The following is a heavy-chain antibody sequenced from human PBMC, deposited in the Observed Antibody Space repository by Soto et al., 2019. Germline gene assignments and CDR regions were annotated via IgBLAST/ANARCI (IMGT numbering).Heavy chain of an antibody. J-gene: IGHJ4*02. CDR2: IYWDDDK. CDR1: GFSLSTSGVG. CDR3: AHHPYYGLAPYSFDY. V-gene: IGHV2-5*02. Sequence: QITLKESGPTLVKPTQTLTLTCTFSGFSLSTSGVGVGWIRQPPGKALEWLAVIYWDDDKRSSSSLKSRLTLPKDTSKNQVVLTMTNMDPVDTATYYCAHHPYYGLAPYSFDYWGQGILVTVSS. D-gene: IGHD3-10*01.